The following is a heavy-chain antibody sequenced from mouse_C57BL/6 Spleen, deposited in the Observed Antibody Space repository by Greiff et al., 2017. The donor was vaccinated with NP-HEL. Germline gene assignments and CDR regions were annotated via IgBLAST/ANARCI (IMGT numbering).Heavy chain of an antibody. Sequence: VQLQQSGPGLVAPSQSLSITCTVSGFSLTSYGVHWVRQPPGKGLEWLVVIWSDGSTTYNSALKSRLSISKDNSKSQVFLKMNSLQTDDTAMYYCARHEDSNPAWFAYWGQGTLVTVSA. D-gene: IGHD2-5*01. V-gene: IGHV2-6-1*01. CDR1: GFSLTSYG. J-gene: IGHJ3*01. CDR3: ARHEDSNPAWFAY. CDR2: IWSDGST.